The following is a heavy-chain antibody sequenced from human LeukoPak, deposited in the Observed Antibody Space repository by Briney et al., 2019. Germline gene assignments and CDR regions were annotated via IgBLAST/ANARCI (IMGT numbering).Heavy chain of an antibody. V-gene: IGHV4-61*02. CDR3: ARGVATINFDY. J-gene: IGHJ4*02. Sequence: SQTLSLTCTVSGGSIRSGSHYWSWIRRPAGKGLEWIGRVYSSGSPNYNPSLTIRLTISVDRSKTQFSLKLSSVTAADTAVYYCARGVATINFDYWGQGTLVTVSS. CDR1: GGSIRSGSHY. D-gene: IGHD5-24*01. CDR2: VYSSGSP.